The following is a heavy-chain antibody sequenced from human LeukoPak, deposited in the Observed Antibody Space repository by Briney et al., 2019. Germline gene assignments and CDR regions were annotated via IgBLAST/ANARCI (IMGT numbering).Heavy chain of an antibody. CDR1: GGSISSYY. CDR3: ARGGPPSFDY. J-gene: IGHJ4*02. Sequence: PSETLSLTCTVSGGSISSYYWSWIRQPPGKGLEWVAYMSYSGSTNYNPSLKSRVAISVDTSKNQFSLNLTSVTAADTAVYYCARGGPPSFDYWGQGTLVTVSS. CDR2: MSYSGST. V-gene: IGHV4-59*01.